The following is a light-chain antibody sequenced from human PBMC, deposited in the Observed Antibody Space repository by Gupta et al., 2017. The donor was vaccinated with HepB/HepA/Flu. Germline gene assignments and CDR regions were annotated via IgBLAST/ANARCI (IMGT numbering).Light chain of an antibody. CDR2: AAS. Sequence: DVQMTQSPSSLSASIGDRVSITCRAGQSINTYLNWYHQKPGKAPRLLIFAASSLQTGVPTRFSGSGRGTDFTLTISSLQPDDFGTYFCQQSFTAVWTFGQGTRVEI. CDR1: QSINTY. CDR3: QQSFTAVWT. J-gene: IGKJ1*01. V-gene: IGKV1-39*01.